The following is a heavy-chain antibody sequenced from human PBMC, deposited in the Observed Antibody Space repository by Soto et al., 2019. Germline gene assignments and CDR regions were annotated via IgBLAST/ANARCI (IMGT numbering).Heavy chain of an antibody. CDR3: ARGSDGAARSDY. CDR1: GGSISSGGYC. CDR2: IYYSGST. D-gene: IGHD6-6*01. Sequence: SETLSLTCTVSGGSISSGGYCWSWIRQHPGKGLEWSGYIYYSGSTYYNPSLKSRVTISVDTSKNQFSLKLSSVTAADTAVYYCARGSDGAARSDYWGQGTLVTVSS. V-gene: IGHV4-31*03. J-gene: IGHJ4*02.